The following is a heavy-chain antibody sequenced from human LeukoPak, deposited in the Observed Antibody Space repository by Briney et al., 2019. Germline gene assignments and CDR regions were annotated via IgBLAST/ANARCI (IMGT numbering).Heavy chain of an antibody. D-gene: IGHD2-2*01. CDR2: ISYDGSNK. J-gene: IGHJ4*02. CDR3: ARVSVPAAMPFFYFDY. V-gene: IGHV3-30-3*01. Sequence: GRSLRLSCAASGFTFSSYAMHWVRQAPGKGLEWVAVISYDGSNKYYADSVKGRFTISRDNSKNTLYLQMNSLRAEDTAVYYCARVSVPAAMPFFYFDYWGQGTRVTVSS. CDR1: GFTFSSYA.